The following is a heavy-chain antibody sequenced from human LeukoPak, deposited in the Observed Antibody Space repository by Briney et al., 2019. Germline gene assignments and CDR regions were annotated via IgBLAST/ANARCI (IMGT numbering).Heavy chain of an antibody. Sequence: SETLSLTCTVSGYSISSGYYWGWIRQPPGKGLEWIGNVYRTGTTFYNPSLESRVTISVDTSKNQFSLNLKSVTAADTAVYYCARDGYNPVAFDIWGQGTMVTVSS. J-gene: IGHJ3*02. D-gene: IGHD5-24*01. CDR1: GYSISSGYY. CDR3: ARDGYNPVAFDI. V-gene: IGHV4-38-2*02. CDR2: VYRTGTT.